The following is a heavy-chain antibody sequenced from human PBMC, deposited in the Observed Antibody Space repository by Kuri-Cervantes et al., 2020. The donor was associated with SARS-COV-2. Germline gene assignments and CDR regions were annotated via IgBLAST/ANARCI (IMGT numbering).Heavy chain of an antibody. Sequence: SETLSLTCTVSGGSISSSSHYWSWIRQPPGKGLEWIGYIYYSGSTNYNPSLKSRVTISVDTSKNQFSLKLSSVTAADTAVYYCARDPNYYDSSGYYYFDYWGQGTLVTVSS. J-gene: IGHJ4*02. CDR2: IYYSGST. V-gene: IGHV4-61*01. CDR3: ARDPNYYDSSGYYYFDY. CDR1: GGSISSSSHY. D-gene: IGHD3-22*01.